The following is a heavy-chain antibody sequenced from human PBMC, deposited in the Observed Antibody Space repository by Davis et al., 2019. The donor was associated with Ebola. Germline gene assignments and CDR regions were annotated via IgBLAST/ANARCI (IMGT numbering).Heavy chain of an antibody. V-gene: IGHV4-4*07. J-gene: IGHJ5*02. Sequence: MPSETLSLTCTVSGDSITTYYWPWIRQSAGKGLEWIGHIYTSGSTTYNPSLKSRVTMSIDTSKNQFYLELASVTAADTAVYFCARYSGTFGWLDPWGQGTLVTVSS. CDR1: GDSITTYY. CDR2: IYTSGST. D-gene: IGHD1-26*01. CDR3: ARYSGTFGWLDP.